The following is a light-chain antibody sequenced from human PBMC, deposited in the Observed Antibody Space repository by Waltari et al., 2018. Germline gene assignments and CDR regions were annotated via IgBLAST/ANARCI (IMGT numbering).Light chain of an antibody. J-gene: IGLJ2*01. CDR3: HSRDASGVACS. CDR1: SLRSYS. CDR2: GNN. Sequence: SSQLPQDPTVSVALGQTVRITCHGDSLRSYSASWYQPRPGQAPILVFSGNNNRPSGVPDRFSGSSSDNTAVLSITGAQAEDEASYYCHSRDASGVACSFGGGTKLTVL. V-gene: IGLV3-19*01.